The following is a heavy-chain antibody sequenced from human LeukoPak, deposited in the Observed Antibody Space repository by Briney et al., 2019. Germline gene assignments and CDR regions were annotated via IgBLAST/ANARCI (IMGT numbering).Heavy chain of an antibody. Sequence: GRSLRLSCAASGFTFDDYAMNWVRQAPGKGLEWVSYISSSSSTIYYADSVKGRFTISRDNAKNSLYLQMNSLRAEDTAVYYCAREYSSGWPLYYYYGMDVWGQGTTVTVSS. CDR2: ISSSSSTI. D-gene: IGHD6-19*01. J-gene: IGHJ6*02. CDR3: AREYSSGWPLYYYYGMDV. CDR1: GFTFDDYA. V-gene: IGHV3-48*01.